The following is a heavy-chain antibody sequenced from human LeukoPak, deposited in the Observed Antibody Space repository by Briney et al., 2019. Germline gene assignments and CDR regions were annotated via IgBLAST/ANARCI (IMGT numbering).Heavy chain of an antibody. CDR2: INHSGST. J-gene: IGHJ5*02. CDR1: GGSFSGYY. CDR3: ARRRSSYYYGSGSYYLNWFDP. Sequence: PSETLSLTCAVYGGSFSGYYWSWIRQPPGKGLEWIGEINHSGSTNYNPSLKSRVTISVDTSKNQFSLKLSSVTAADTAVYYCARRRSSYYYGSGSYYLNWFDPWGQGTLVTVSS. D-gene: IGHD3-10*01. V-gene: IGHV4-34*01.